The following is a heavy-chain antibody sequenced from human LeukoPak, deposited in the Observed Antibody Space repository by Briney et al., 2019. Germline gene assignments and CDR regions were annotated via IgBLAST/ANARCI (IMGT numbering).Heavy chain of an antibody. Sequence: GGSLRLSCAASGFTFSNYWMNWVRQAPGKGLEWVAYIKQDGSEKYYVDSVKGRFTISRDNSKNTLYLQMNSLRAEDTAVYYCAKDDPPRGYYYDSSGYYTDYWGQGTLVTVSS. CDR2: IKQDGSEK. J-gene: IGHJ4*02. D-gene: IGHD3-22*01. CDR1: GFTFSNYW. CDR3: AKDDPPRGYYYDSSGYYTDY. V-gene: IGHV3-7*03.